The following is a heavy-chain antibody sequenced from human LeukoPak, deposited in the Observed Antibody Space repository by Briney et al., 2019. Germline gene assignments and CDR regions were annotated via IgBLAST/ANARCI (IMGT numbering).Heavy chain of an antibody. Sequence: ASVKVSCKASGYTFTGYYMHWVRQAPGQGLEWMGWINPNSGGTSYAQKFQGRVTMTRDTSISTAYMELSRLRSDDTAVYYCARQWGLTDAFFDYWGQGTLVTVSS. CDR2: INPNSGGT. CDR3: ARQWGLTDAFFDY. D-gene: IGHD1-26*01. J-gene: IGHJ4*02. V-gene: IGHV1-2*02. CDR1: GYTFTGYY.